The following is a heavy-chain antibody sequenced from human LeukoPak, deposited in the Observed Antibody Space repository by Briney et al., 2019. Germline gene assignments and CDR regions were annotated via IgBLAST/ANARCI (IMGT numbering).Heavy chain of an antibody. CDR3: ASAPVWYGSSFPDMDV. V-gene: IGHV3-74*01. Sequence: PGGSLRLSCAASGFTFSNYWMHWVRQAPGKGLVWVSRINNDGSSTSYAGSVKGRFTISRDNAKNTLSLQMNSLRAEDTAVYYCASAPVWYGSSFPDMDVWGKGTTVTVSS. CDR2: INNDGSST. CDR1: GFTFSNYW. J-gene: IGHJ6*03. D-gene: IGHD6-6*01.